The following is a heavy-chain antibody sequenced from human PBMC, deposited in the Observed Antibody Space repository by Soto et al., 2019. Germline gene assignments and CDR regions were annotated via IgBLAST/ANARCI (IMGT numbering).Heavy chain of an antibody. V-gene: IGHV4-31*03. Sequence: PSETLSVTCTVSGGSISSGGYYWSWIRQHPGKGLEWIGYIYYSGSTYYNPSLKSRVTISVDTSKNQFSLKLSSVTAADTAVYYCAGLSLGELSPIDYWGQGTLVTVSS. CDR1: GGSISSGGYY. CDR3: AGLSLGELSPIDY. J-gene: IGHJ4*02. CDR2: IYYSGST. D-gene: IGHD3-16*02.